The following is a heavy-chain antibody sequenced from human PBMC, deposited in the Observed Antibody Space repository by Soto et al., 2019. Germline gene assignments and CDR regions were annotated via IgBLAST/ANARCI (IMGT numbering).Heavy chain of an antibody. D-gene: IGHD1-26*01. Sequence: PGGSLRLSCAASGFTFSDYGMHWVRQAPGKGLEWVALTWYDESIKLYADSVKGRFTISRDNSKNTLYLQMNNLRVEDTARYYCARDYYAGAGENWFDPWGQGTLVTVSS. CDR1: GFTFSDYG. J-gene: IGHJ5*02. V-gene: IGHV3-33*01. CDR3: ARDYYAGAGENWFDP. CDR2: TWYDESIK.